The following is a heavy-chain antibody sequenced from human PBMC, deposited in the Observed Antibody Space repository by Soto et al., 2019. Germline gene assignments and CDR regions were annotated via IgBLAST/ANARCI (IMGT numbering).Heavy chain of an antibody. V-gene: IGHV3-66*01. D-gene: IGHD2-15*01. CDR1: GFTVSSNY. J-gene: IGHJ4*02. Sequence: PGGSLRLSCAASGFTVSSNYMSWVRQAPGKGLEWVSIIYIGGNIYYADSVKGRFTISRDNSKNTLYLQMNSLRVEDTAVYYCATEGTTHPSKFDYWGQGTLDTVSS. CDR2: IYIGGNI. CDR3: ATEGTTHPSKFDY.